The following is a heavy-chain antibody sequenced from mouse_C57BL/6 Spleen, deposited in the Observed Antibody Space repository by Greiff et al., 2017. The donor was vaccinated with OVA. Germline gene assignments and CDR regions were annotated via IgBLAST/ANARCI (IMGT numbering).Heavy chain of an antibody. CDR1: GYTFTSYG. V-gene: IGHV1-81*01. D-gene: IGHD1-1*01. Sequence: QVQLQQSGAELARPGASVKLSCKASGYTFTSYGISWVKQRTGQGLEWIGEIYPRSGNTYYNEKFKGQATLTADKSSSTAYMELRSLTSEDAAVYVCARSDYGGSTLYAMDYWGQGTSVTVSS. CDR2: IYPRSGNT. CDR3: ARSDYGGSTLYAMDY. J-gene: IGHJ4*01.